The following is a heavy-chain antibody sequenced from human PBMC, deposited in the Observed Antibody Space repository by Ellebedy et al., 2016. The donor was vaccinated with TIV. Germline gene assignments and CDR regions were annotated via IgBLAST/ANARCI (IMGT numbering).Heavy chain of an antibody. J-gene: IGHJ4*02. V-gene: IGHV3-74*01. CDR2: SNTDGSST. CDR1: GFTFSSYW. D-gene: IGHD6-6*01. Sequence: GGSLRLSCAASGFTFSSYWMHWVRQAPGKGLVWVSSSNTDGSSTSYADSVKGRFTISRDNAKNTLYLQMNSLRAEDTAVYYCASEYSSSSRWEYWGQGTLVTVSS. CDR3: ASEYSSSSRWEY.